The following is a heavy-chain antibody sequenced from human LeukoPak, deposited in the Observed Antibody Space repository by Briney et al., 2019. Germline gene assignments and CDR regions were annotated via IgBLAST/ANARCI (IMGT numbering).Heavy chain of an antibody. CDR3: ARETHYDSSGYHNDY. D-gene: IGHD3-22*01. CDR1: GFTFSDYY. CDR2: ISSSGSFI. V-gene: IGHV3-11*04. Sequence: PGGSLRLSCAASGFTFSDYYMSWIRQAPGKGLEWVSYISSSGSFIYYADSVKGRFTISRDNAKNSLYLQMDSLRAEDTAVYYCARETHYDSSGYHNDYWGQGTLVTVSS. J-gene: IGHJ4*02.